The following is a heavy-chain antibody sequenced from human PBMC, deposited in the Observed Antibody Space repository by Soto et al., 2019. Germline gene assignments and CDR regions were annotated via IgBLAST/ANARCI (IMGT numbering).Heavy chain of an antibody. Sequence: PGESLKISCKGSGYSFTSYWINWVRQMPGKGLEWMGRIDPSDSYTNYSPSFQGHVTISADKSISTAYLQWSSLKASDTAMYYCARQGGPGNWFDRWGQGTLVTVSS. J-gene: IGHJ5*02. V-gene: IGHV5-10-1*01. D-gene: IGHD1-26*01. CDR2: IDPSDSYT. CDR3: ARQGGPGNWFDR. CDR1: GYSFTSYW.